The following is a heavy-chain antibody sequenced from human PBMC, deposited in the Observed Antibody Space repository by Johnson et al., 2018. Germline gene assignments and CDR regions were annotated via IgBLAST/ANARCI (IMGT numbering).Heavy chain of an antibody. Sequence: QVQLVESGGGVVQPGRSLRLSCAASGFTFSSYGMHWVRQAPGKGLEWVAVISYDGSNKYYADSVQGRLTIIRDNSKNNLYLQRKRLRAEDTAVCYCAKEGAGGLWYSSGWYDSYYMDGWGKGTTVTVSS. CDR1: GFTFSSYG. CDR2: ISYDGSNK. J-gene: IGHJ6*03. D-gene: IGHD6-19*01. V-gene: IGHV3-30*18. CDR3: AKEGAGGLWYSSGWYDSYYMDG.